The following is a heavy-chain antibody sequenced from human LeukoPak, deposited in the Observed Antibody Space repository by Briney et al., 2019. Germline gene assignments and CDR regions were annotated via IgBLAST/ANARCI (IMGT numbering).Heavy chain of an antibody. CDR3: TTGKIYCSTTSCSYDY. CDR2: FHPEDGET. Sequence: ASVKVSCMVSGDTLTALSMHWVRQAPGKGLEWMGGFHPEDGETIYAQKFQGRVAMTEDTSTDTAYMELSSLRSDDTAVYYCTTGKIYCSTTSCSYDYWGQGTLVTVSS. V-gene: IGHV1-24*01. D-gene: IGHD2-2*01. CDR1: GDTLTALS. J-gene: IGHJ4*02.